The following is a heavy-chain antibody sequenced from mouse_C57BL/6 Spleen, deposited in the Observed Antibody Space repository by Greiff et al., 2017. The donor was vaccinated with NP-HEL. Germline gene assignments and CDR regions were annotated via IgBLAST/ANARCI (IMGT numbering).Heavy chain of an antibody. V-gene: IGHV3-6*01. J-gene: IGHJ3*01. CDR3: ARDNWFAY. CDR1: GYSITSGYY. Sequence: EVKLMESGPGLVKPSQSLSLTCSVTGYSITSGYYWNWIRQFPGNKLEWMGYISYDGSNNYNPSLKNRISITRDTSKNQFFLKLNSVTTEDTATYYCARDNWFAYWGQGTLVTVSA. CDR2: ISYDGSN.